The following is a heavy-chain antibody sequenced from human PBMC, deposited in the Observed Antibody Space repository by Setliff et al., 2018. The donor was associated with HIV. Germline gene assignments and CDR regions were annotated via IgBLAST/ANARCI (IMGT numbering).Heavy chain of an antibody. V-gene: IGHV4-34*01. J-gene: IGHJ1*01. CDR1: GGSFSGYY. CDR2: INHSGST. D-gene: IGHD2-15*01. CDR3: ARDPYCSGDGCFRYYQH. Sequence: PSETLSLTCAVYGGSFSGYYWTWIRQPPGKGLEWIGQINHSGSTTYNPSLKSRVTMSVDRSKNQFSLRLNSVTAADTAVYYCARDPYCSGDGCFRYYQHWGRGTLVTVSS.